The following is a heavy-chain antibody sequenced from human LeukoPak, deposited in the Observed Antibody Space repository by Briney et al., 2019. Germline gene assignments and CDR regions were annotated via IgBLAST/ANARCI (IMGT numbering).Heavy chain of an antibody. Sequence: ASVKVSCQASGYTFTGYYIHWVRQAPGQGLEWMGRINPNSGGTNYAQKFQGRVTMTRDTSISTAYLDTSRLRSDDTAVYYCAGDLVACTNPKYYYYYPMHVWGKGTTVTVSS. V-gene: IGHV1-2*06. CDR3: AGDLVACTNPKYYYYYPMHV. CDR1: GYTFTGYY. D-gene: IGHD6-19*01. CDR2: INPNSGGT. J-gene: IGHJ6*04.